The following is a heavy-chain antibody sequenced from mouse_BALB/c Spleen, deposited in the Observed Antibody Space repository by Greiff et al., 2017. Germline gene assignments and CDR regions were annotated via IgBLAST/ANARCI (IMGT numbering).Heavy chain of an antibody. D-gene: IGHD2-3*01. CDR1: GYTFPSFW. CDR2: INPSNGHT. V-gene: IGHV1S81*02. Sequence: QVQLQQPGAELVKPGALVKLSRKASGYTFPSFWMHWVKQRPGQGLEWIGEINPSNGHTNYNEKFKSKATLTVDKSSSTAYMQLSSLTSEDSAVYYCARWLLRGGAMDYWGQGTSVTVSS. CDR3: ARWLLRGGAMDY. J-gene: IGHJ4*01.